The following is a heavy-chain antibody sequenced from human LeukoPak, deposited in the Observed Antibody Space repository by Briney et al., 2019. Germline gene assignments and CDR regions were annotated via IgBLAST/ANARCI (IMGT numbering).Heavy chain of an antibody. D-gene: IGHD4-17*01. CDR2: IYYSGST. Sequence: PSETLSLTCSVSGGPISSSSYYWGWIRQPPGKGLEWIGYIYYSGSTYYNPSLKSRVTISVDTSKNQFSLKLRSVTAADTAVYYCASRHDYGDRIYWGQGTLVTVPS. V-gene: IGHV4-39*07. J-gene: IGHJ4*02. CDR3: ASRHDYGDRIY. CDR1: GGPISSSSYY.